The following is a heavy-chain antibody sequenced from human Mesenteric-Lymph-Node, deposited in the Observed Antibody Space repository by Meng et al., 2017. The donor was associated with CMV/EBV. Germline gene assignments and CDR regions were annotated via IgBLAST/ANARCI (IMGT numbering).Heavy chain of an antibody. Sequence: GESLKISCAVSGLTPTTFAMSWVRQAPGKGLEWVSSIAGGYDATFYADSVQGRFIVSRDNSKNILYVQMNSLRAEDTAVYYCVKHDFDFSTGYNLYFALWGPGALVTVSS. D-gene: IGHD3/OR15-3a*01. CDR3: VKHDFDFSTGYNLYFAL. CDR2: IAGGYDAT. V-gene: IGHV3-23*01. CDR1: GLTPTTFA. J-gene: IGHJ4*02.